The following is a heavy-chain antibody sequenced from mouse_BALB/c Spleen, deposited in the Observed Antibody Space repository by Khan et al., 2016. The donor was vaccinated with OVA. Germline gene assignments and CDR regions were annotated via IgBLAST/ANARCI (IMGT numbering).Heavy chain of an antibody. D-gene: IGHD1-2*01. CDR3: ARTARVEY. CDR1: GYSITSGYG. J-gene: IGHJ2*01. Sequence: EVQLQESGPGLVKPSQSLSLTCTVTGYSITSGYGWNWIRQFPGNKLDWMGYISYSGSTHYNPSLKSRFSITRDTSKNQFFLQLNSVTNDDTATYYCARTARVEYWGEGNTVTVSS. V-gene: IGHV3-2*02. CDR2: ISYSGST.